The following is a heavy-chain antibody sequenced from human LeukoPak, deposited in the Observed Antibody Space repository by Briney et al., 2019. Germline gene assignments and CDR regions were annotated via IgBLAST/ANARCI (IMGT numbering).Heavy chain of an antibody. V-gene: IGHV3-48*03. CDR3: ARYYYDSSGYLYFDY. J-gene: IGHJ4*02. CDR2: ISSSGSTI. D-gene: IGHD3-22*01. Sequence: GGSLRLSCAASGFTFSSYEMNWVRQAPGKGLEWVSYISSSGSTIYYADSVKGRFTISRDNAKNSLYLQMNSLRAEDTAVYYCARYYYDSSGYLYFDYWGQGTLVTVSS. CDR1: GFTFSSYE.